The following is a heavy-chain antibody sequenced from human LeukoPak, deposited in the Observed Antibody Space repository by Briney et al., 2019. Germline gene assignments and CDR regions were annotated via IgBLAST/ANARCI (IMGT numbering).Heavy chain of an antibody. Sequence: GGSLRLSCTVSGFAVSSNSMSWVRQAPGKGLEWVSFIYSDNTHYSDSVKGRFTISRDNSKNTLYLQMNSLRAEDTAVYYCARRAGAYSHPYDYWGQGTLVTVSS. D-gene: IGHD4/OR15-4a*01. V-gene: IGHV3-53*01. CDR1: GFAVSSNS. J-gene: IGHJ4*02. CDR3: ARRAGAYSHPYDY. CDR2: IYSDNT.